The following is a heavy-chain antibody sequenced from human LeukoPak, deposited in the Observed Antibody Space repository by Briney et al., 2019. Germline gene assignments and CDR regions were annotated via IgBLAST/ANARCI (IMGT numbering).Heavy chain of an antibody. Sequence: GKSLRLSCAASGFTFNNYGMHWVRQAPGKGLEWVAVIWYDGSNKYYADSVRGRFNISRDNSKNTVYLHLRSLRAEDTAVYYCAKDLNGDYLDYWGLGTLVTVSS. D-gene: IGHD4-17*01. CDR1: GFTFNNYG. CDR2: IWYDGSNK. J-gene: IGHJ4*01. CDR3: AKDLNGDYLDY. V-gene: IGHV3-33*06.